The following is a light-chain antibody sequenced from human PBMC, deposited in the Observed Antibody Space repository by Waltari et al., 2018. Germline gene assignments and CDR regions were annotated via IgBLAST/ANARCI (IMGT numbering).Light chain of an antibody. CDR1: SSDVGAYIH. J-gene: IGLJ3*02. CDR2: NVS. CDR3: SSYTTSGTWV. Sequence: QSALTQPASVSGSPGQSITISCTGTSSDVGAYIHVSWYQQRPGKAPTLIIHNVSNRPSGVSNRFSGSKSANTASLTISGLQAEDEADYYCSSYTTSGTWVFGGGTKVTVL. V-gene: IGLV2-14*03.